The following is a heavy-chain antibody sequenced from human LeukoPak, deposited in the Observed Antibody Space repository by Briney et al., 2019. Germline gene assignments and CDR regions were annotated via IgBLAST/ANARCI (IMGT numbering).Heavy chain of an antibody. Sequence: PGGSLRLSCVAPGFTFTNYWMTWVRQAPGKGLEFVANINQDESVKNYVDSVKGRFTISRDNAENSLHLQMNSLRVEDTAVYYCARDPGSSAFDYWGQGTLVTVSS. J-gene: IGHJ4*02. V-gene: IGHV3-7*01. CDR1: GFTFTNYW. D-gene: IGHD5/OR15-5a*01. CDR3: ARDPGSSAFDY. CDR2: INQDESVK.